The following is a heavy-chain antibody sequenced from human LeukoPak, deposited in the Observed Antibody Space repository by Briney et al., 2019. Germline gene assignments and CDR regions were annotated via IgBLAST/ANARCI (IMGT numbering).Heavy chain of an antibody. Sequence: PGGSLRLSCADSGFTFSSYAMSWVRQAPGKGLEWVSAISGSGGSTYYADSVKGRFTISRDNSKNTLYLQMNSLRAEDTAVYYCALHYCTNGVCYRPISYFDYWGQGTLVTVSS. D-gene: IGHD2-8*01. CDR3: ALHYCTNGVCYRPISYFDY. CDR1: GFTFSSYA. J-gene: IGHJ4*02. V-gene: IGHV3-23*01. CDR2: ISGSGGST.